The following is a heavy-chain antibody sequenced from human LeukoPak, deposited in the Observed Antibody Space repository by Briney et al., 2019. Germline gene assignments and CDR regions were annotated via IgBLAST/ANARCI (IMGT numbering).Heavy chain of an antibody. J-gene: IGHJ4*02. Sequence: SGGSLRLSCAASGFTVSSNYMSWVRQAPGKGLEWVSVIYSGGSTYYADSVKGRFTISRDNSKNTLYLQMNSLRAEDTAVYYCAREVKSGALDIWGQGTLVTVSS. V-gene: IGHV3-53*01. CDR3: AREVKSGALDI. CDR1: GFTVSSNY. CDR2: IYSGGST. D-gene: IGHD2-15*01.